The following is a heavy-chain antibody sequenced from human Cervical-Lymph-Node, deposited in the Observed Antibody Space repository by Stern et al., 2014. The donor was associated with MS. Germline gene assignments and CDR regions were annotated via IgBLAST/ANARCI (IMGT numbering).Heavy chain of an antibody. D-gene: IGHD6-13*01. Sequence: EQLVESGAEVKKPGSSVKVSCKASGGTFSRSAISWVRQAPGQGLEWMGGIIPIFGTANYAQRFQGRVTITADESTSTAYMELSSLRSEDTAVYYCARSRYSSSFDAFDIWGQGTMVTVSS. CDR2: IIPIFGTA. CDR1: GGTFSRSA. V-gene: IGHV1-69*01. CDR3: ARSRYSSSFDAFDI. J-gene: IGHJ3*02.